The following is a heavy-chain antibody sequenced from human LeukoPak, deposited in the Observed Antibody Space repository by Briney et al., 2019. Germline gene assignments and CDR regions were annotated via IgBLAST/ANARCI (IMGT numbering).Heavy chain of an antibody. CDR2: ISSSGTTI. J-gene: IGHJ4*02. Sequence: GGSLRLSCAASGFTFRTSGMNWVRQAPGKGLEWVSYISSSGTTISYAQSVKGRFTITRDNAQNSLTLHMNTLRADDTAVYYCAKDHRAYCGGDCVDFDYWGRGTLVTVSS. CDR1: GFTFRTSG. V-gene: IGHV3-48*01. D-gene: IGHD2-21*02. CDR3: AKDHRAYCGGDCVDFDY.